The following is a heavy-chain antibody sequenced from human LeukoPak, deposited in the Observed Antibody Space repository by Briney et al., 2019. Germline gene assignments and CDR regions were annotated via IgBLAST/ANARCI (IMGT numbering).Heavy chain of an antibody. D-gene: IGHD2-2*01. V-gene: IGHV3-30-3*01. CDR1: GFTFSNYA. J-gene: IGHJ4*02. Sequence: PGGSLRLSCAVSGFTFSNYAIHWVRQAPGKGLEWVAIISYDGSNKNYADSVKGRFTISRDNSKNTLYLHMNSLRAEDTAVYYCVREGLECSGSSCQRAAFDYWGQGTLVTVSS. CDR2: ISYDGSNK. CDR3: VREGLECSGSSCQRAAFDY.